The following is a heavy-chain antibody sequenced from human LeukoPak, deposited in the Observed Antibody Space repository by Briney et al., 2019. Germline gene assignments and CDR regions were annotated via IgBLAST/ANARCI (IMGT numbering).Heavy chain of an antibody. CDR1: GGSINSYY. CDR2: IYYSGST. V-gene: IGHV4-59*01. D-gene: IGHD3-3*01. J-gene: IGHJ4*02. CDR3: ARTSGDTIFGDIDY. Sequence: SETLSLTCTVSGGSINSYYWSWIRQPPGKGLEWIGYIYYSGSTNYNPSLKSRVTISVDTSKNQFSLKLSSVTAADTAVYYCARTSGDTIFGDIDYWGQGTLVTVSS.